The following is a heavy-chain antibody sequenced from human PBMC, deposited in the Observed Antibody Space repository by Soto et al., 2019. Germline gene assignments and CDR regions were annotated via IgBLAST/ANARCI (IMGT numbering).Heavy chain of an antibody. V-gene: IGHV4-59*01. CDR2: IYSSGST. Sequence: SETLSLTCTVSGGSISDFYWSWIRQPPGKGLEWIGYIYSSGSTNYNPSLQSRVTISVDTSKNQISLNLRSMSPADTAVYYCARVGGLAARTFDYWGQGTLVTVSS. J-gene: IGHJ4*02. D-gene: IGHD6-6*01. CDR1: GGSISDFY. CDR3: ARVGGLAARTFDY.